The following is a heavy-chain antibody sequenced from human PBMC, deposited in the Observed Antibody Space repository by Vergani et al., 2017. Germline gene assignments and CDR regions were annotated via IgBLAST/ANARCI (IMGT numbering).Heavy chain of an antibody. Sequence: QVQLQESGPGLVKPSETLSLTCTVSGGSISSYYWSWIRQPPGKGLEWIGYIYYSGSTYYNPSLKSRVTISVDTSKNQFSLELSSVTAADTAVYYCARDLHDYGDYRALRYWGQGTLVTVSS. J-gene: IGHJ4*02. CDR3: ARDLHDYGDYRALRY. D-gene: IGHD4-17*01. CDR2: IYYSGST. CDR1: GGSISSYY. V-gene: IGHV4-59*12.